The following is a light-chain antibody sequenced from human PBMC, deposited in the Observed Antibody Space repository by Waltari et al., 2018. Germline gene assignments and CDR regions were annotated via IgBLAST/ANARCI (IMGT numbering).Light chain of an antibody. J-gene: IGKJ1*01. V-gene: IGKV1-17*03. Sequence: DIQMTQSPSSLSASVGDRVTITCRASQTISSYLAWYQQKPGKVPKLLIYAASSLESGVPSRFSGSGSGTEFTLTISSLQPEDFATYYCQQLNSHPPTFGQGTKVEIK. CDR2: AAS. CDR1: QTISSY. CDR3: QQLNSHPPT.